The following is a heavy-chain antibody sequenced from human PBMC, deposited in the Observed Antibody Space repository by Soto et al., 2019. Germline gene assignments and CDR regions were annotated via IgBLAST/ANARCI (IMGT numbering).Heavy chain of an antibody. J-gene: IGHJ4*02. CDR1: GGSVSNSY. CDR2: VYYSGGT. CDR3: ARGRSHEWELLVQYFDY. Sequence: SETLSLTCTVSGGSVSNSYWGWIRQPPGKGLEWVAYVYYSGGTNYNPSLGSRVTISVDKSKNQFSLKMTSVTGADTAVYYCARGRSHEWELLVQYFDYWGQGTLVTVSS. D-gene: IGHD1-26*01. V-gene: IGHV4-59*02.